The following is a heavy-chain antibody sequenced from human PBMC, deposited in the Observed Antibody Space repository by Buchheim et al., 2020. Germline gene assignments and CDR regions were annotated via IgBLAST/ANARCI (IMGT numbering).Heavy chain of an antibody. CDR2: IYITGST. D-gene: IGHD5-12*01. V-gene: IGHV4-4*07. CDR1: GGSISNYY. J-gene: IGHJ6*04. Sequence: QVQLQESGPGLVKPSETLSLTCTVSGGSISNYYWNWIRQPAGKGLEWIGRIYITGSTNYNPSLKSRVTMSVDTSKNQFSLKLSSVTAADTAVYYWARDKRSGYDYYFYYGMDVWGKGTT. CDR3: ARDKRSGYDYYFYYGMDV.